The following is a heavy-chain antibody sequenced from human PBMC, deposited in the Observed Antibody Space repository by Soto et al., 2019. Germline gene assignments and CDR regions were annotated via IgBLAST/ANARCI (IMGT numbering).Heavy chain of an antibody. V-gene: IGHV4-34*01. J-gene: IGHJ5*02. Sequence: SETLSLTWAVDGGSCSGYGWSWIRQPPGKGLEWIGEINHSGSTNYNPSLKSRVTISVDTSKNQFSLKLSSVTAADTAVYYCARRITIFGVVIGWFDPWGQGTLVTVSS. D-gene: IGHD3-3*01. CDR3: ARRITIFGVVIGWFDP. CDR2: INHSGST. CDR1: GGSCSGYG.